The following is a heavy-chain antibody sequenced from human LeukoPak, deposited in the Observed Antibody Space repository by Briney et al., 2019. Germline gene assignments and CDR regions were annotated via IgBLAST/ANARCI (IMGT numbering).Heavy chain of an antibody. CDR3: ARRGRDYYYGMDV. CDR1: GYTFTGYY. J-gene: IGHJ6*02. V-gene: IGHV1-2*04. CDR2: INPNSGGT. Sequence: GASVKVSCKASGYTFTGYYMHWVRQAPGQGLEWMGWINPNSGGTNYAQKFQGWVTMTRDTSISTAYMELSRLRSDDTAVYYYARRGRDYYYGMDVWGQGTAVTVSS.